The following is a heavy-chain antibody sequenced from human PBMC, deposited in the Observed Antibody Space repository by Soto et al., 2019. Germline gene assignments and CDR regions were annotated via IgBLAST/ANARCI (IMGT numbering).Heavy chain of an antibody. V-gene: IGHV3-30*18. CDR3: AKPADVLRYFDWLFS. CDR1: GFTFSSYG. J-gene: IGHJ4*02. D-gene: IGHD3-9*01. CDR2: ISYDGSNK. Sequence: LRLSFAASGFTFSSYGMHWVRQAPGKGLEWVAVISYDGSNKYYADSVKGRFTISRDNSKNTLYLQMNSLRAEDTAVYYCAKPADVLRYFDWLFSWGQGTLVTVSS.